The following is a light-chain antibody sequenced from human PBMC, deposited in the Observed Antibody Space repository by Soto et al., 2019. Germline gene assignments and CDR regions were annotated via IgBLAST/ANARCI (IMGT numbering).Light chain of an antibody. J-gene: IGLJ3*02. V-gene: IGLV2-14*01. Sequence: QSALTQPASVSGSPGQSITISCTGTSSDVGGYNYVSWYQQHPGKAPKLMIYEVSNRPSGVSNRFSGSKSGNTASLTISGLQAEDEADYSCSSYTCSSTRVFGGGTKLTVL. CDR2: EVS. CDR3: SSYTCSSTRV. CDR1: SSDVGGYNY.